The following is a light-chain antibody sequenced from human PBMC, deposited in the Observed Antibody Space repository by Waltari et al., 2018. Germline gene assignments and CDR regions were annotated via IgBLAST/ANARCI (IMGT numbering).Light chain of an antibody. CDR3: NSRDSSGNLVV. Sequence: SSELTQDPAVSVALGQTVRITCQGDSLRSYYATWYQQKPGQAPVLVIYGKNNRPSGIPDRFSGSCSGNTASLTITGAQAEDEADYYCNSRDSSGNLVVFGGGTKLTVL. J-gene: IGLJ2*01. CDR1: SLRSYY. V-gene: IGLV3-19*01. CDR2: GKN.